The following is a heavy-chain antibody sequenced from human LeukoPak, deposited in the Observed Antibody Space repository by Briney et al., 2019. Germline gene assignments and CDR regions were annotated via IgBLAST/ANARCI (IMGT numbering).Heavy chain of an antibody. CDR2: VSAYADNT. CDR3: ARDCIGCHGFDY. J-gene: IGHJ4*02. Sequence: ASVKVSCKASGYTFTSYYMHWVRQAPGQGLEWMGWVSAYADNTNYVQKIQDRVTMTTDTSTSTAYMELRSLRSDDTAVYYCARDCIGCHGFDYWGQGTLVTVSS. D-gene: IGHD2-15*01. V-gene: IGHV1-18*04. CDR1: GYTFTSYY.